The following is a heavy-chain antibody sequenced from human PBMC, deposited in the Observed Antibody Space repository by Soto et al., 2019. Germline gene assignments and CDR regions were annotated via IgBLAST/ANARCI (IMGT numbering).Heavy chain of an antibody. D-gene: IGHD6-13*01. Sequence: SQTLSLTCAISGDSVSSNSAAWNWIRQSPSRGLEWLGRTYYKSKWYHDYAVSVKSRITINPDTSKNQFSLQLNSVTPEDTAVYYCAREKGISSSWFEPMDVWGQGITVTVSS. CDR3: AREKGISSSWFEPMDV. V-gene: IGHV6-1*01. CDR2: TYYKSKWYH. J-gene: IGHJ6*02. CDR1: GDSVSSNSAA.